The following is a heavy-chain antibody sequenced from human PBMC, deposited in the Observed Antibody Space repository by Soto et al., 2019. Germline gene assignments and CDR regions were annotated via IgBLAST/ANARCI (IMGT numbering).Heavy chain of an antibody. J-gene: IGHJ5*02. Sequence: KPSETLSVTCTVSGGSITNYYRSWIRQPPGKGLEWIGDIYDSGSTNYNPSLKSRVTISTDASKNQFSLRLTSVTAADTAVYYCAREADPLFCSGGSGGSCYGGWLDPWGQGSLVTVSS. CDR2: IYDSGST. V-gene: IGHV4-59*01. CDR1: GGSITNYY. D-gene: IGHD2-15*01. CDR3: AREADPLFCSGGSGGSCYGGWLDP.